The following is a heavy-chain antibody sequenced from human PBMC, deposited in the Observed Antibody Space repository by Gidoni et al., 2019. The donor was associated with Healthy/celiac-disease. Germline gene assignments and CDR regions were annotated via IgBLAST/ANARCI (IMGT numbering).Heavy chain of an antibody. CDR1: GFTFSSYA. J-gene: IGHJ3*02. CDR3: ARDRLFGDEEVRGGAFDI. D-gene: IGHD3-22*01. CDR2: ISYDGSNK. Sequence: QVLLVESGGGVVQPGRSLRLSCAASGFTFSSYAMHWVRQAPGKGLEWVAVISYDGSNKYYADSVKGRFTISRDNSKNTLYLQMNSLRAEDTAVYYCARDRLFGDEEVRGGAFDIWGQGTMVTVSS. V-gene: IGHV3-30-3*01.